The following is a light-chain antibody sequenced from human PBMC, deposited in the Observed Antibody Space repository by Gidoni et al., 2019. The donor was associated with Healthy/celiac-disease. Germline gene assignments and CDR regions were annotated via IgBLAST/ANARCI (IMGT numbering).Light chain of an antibody. V-gene: IGKV3-11*01. Sequence: EIVFTQSPATLSLSPGERATLSCRASQSVSSYLAWYQQKPGQAPRLLIYNASNRATGIPARFSGSGSGTDFTLTISSLEPEDFAVYYCQQRSSWPPWMYTFGQGTKLEIK. CDR1: QSVSSY. J-gene: IGKJ2*01. CDR2: NAS. CDR3: QQRSSWPPWMYT.